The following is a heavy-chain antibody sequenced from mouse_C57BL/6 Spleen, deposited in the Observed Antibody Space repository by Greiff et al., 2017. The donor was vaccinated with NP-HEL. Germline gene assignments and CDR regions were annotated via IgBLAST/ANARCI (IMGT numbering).Heavy chain of an antibody. CDR1: GYTFTDYN. J-gene: IGHJ1*03. CDR2: INPNNGGT. V-gene: IGHV1-22*01. CDR3: ARSWRYWYFDV. Sequence: DVKLQESGPELVKPGASVKMSCKASGYTFTDYNMHWVKQSHGKSLEWIGYINPNNGGTSYNQKFKGKATLTVNKSSSTAYMELRSLTSEDSAVYYCARSWRYWYFDVWGTGTTVTVSS.